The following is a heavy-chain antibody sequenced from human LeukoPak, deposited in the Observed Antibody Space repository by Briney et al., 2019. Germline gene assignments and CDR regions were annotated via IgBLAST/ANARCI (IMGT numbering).Heavy chain of an antibody. J-gene: IGHJ5*02. CDR2: ISPSGTI. V-gene: IGHV4-4*07. CDR1: GGYTGSHY. CDR3: ARDFYASGFYFWFDP. Sequence: SETLSLTCTVSGGYTGSHYWSWIRQPAGKGLEWIGRISPSGTIHYNPSPGSRVTMSVDTSKNYFSLRLSSVIAADTAVYYCARDFYASGFYFWFDPWGQGILVTVSS. D-gene: IGHD2/OR15-2a*01.